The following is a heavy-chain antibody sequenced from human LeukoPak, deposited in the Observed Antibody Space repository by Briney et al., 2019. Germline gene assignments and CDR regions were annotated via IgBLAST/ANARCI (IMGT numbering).Heavy chain of an antibody. D-gene: IGHD4-17*01. V-gene: IGHV3-7*01. CDR1: GFNFGSHW. CDR3: ARLRVRPSQMTTVSTFDN. J-gene: IGHJ4*02. CDR2: IKQDGSEK. Sequence: GGSLRLSCAASGFNFGSHWMTWVRQAPGKGLEWVANIKQDGSEKYYVDSVKGRFTISRDNAKNSLYLQMNSLRVEDTAVYYCARLRVRPSQMTTVSTFDNWGQGTLVTVSS.